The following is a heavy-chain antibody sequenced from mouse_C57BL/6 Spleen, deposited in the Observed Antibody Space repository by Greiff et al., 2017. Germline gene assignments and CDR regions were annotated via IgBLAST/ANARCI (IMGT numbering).Heavy chain of an antibody. Sequence: EVKLVESGGGLVKPGGSLKLSCAASGFTFSDYGMHWVRQAPEKGLEWVAYISSGSSTIYYADTVKGRFTISRDNAKNTLFLQMTSLRSEDTAMYYCARQGYSNSAWFAYWGQGTLVTVSA. V-gene: IGHV5-17*01. D-gene: IGHD2-5*01. CDR3: ARQGYSNSAWFAY. J-gene: IGHJ3*01. CDR1: GFTFSDYG. CDR2: ISSGSSTI.